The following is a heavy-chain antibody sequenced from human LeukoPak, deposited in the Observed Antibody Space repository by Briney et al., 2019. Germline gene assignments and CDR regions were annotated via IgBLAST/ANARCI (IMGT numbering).Heavy chain of an antibody. D-gene: IGHD3-10*01. CDR3: VKDRGSTVSALDY. CDR2: ISASGAST. Sequence: GGSLRLSCAASGFTFSTYAMSWVRQAPGEGLEWVSVISASGASTFYADSVKGRFTISRDNSKNTLYLQMNSLRAEDTALYYCVKDRGSTVSALDYWGQGVLVSVSS. CDR1: GFTFSTYA. V-gene: IGHV3-23*01. J-gene: IGHJ4*02.